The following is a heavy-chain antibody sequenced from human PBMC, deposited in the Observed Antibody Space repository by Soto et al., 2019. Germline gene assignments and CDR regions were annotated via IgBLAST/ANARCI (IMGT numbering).Heavy chain of an antibody. D-gene: IGHD3-16*01. CDR1: GYTFTNYW. V-gene: IGHV5-51*01. J-gene: IGHJ1*01. CDR2: IYPGNSNT. Sequence: PGESLKISCKGSGYTFTNYWIAWVRQMPGKGLEWMGIIYPGNSNTRYSPSFQGQVTISADKSITTAYLQWTSLKASDTAMYYCARPAEESTGGPLEHWGQGPPVTVSS. CDR3: ARPAEESTGGPLEH.